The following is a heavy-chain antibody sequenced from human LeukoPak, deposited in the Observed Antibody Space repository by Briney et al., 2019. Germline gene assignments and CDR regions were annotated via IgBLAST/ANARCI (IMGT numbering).Heavy chain of an antibody. Sequence: ASVKVSCKASGYSFTGYYMHWVRQAPGQGLEWMGWVNPNNGDTIYAQKFQGRVTMTGDTSISAAYMELSRLRSDDTAVYYCAGVRPGRGMDVWGQGTTVTVSS. CDR3: AGVRPGRGMDV. CDR1: GYSFTGYY. V-gene: IGHV1-2*02. D-gene: IGHD6-6*01. J-gene: IGHJ6*02. CDR2: VNPNNGDT.